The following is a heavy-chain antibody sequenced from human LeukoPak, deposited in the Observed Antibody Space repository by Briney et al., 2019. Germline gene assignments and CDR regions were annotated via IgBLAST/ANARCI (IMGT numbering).Heavy chain of an antibody. CDR2: ISGSGGST. V-gene: IGHV3-23*01. D-gene: IGHD1-26*01. J-gene: IGHJ4*02. CDR3: AKDLGRYRNNYFDY. Sequence: GGSLRLSCAASGLTFSSYAMSWVRQAPGKGLEWVSAISGSGGSTYYADSVKGRFTISRDDSKNTLYLQMNSLRAEDTAVYYCAKDLGRYRNNYFDYWGQGTLVTVSS. CDR1: GLTFSSYA.